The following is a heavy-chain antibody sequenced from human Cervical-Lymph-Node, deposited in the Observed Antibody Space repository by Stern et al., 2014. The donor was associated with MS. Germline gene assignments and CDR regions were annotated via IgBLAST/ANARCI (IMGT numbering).Heavy chain of an antibody. V-gene: IGHV1-69*01. CDR2: IIPIFGTA. D-gene: IGHD4-17*01. J-gene: IGHJ6*02. CDR3: ASPTSVTVGAMDA. Sequence: QVQLVQSGAEVKKPASSVKVSCKASGGTFSTYAINWVRQAPGQGLEWMGGIIPIFGTANYAQKSQGRVSITADDATSTAYMELSSLRSEDTAMYYCASPTSVTVGAMDAWGQGTAVTVSS. CDR1: GGTFSTYA.